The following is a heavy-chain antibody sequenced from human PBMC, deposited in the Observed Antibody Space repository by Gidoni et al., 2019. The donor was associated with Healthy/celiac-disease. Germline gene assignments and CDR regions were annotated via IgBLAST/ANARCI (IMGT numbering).Heavy chain of an antibody. CDR3: ARSHPRTTVAGYYFDY. CDR1: GYTFTSYY. J-gene: IGHJ4*02. CDR2: INPSGGST. Sequence: QVQLVQSGAEVKKPGASVKVSCKASGYTFTSYYMHWVRQAPGQGLEWMGIINPSGGSTSYAQKFQGRVTMTRDTSTSTVYMELSSLRSEDTAVYYCARSHPRTTVAGYYFDYWGQGTLVTVSS. V-gene: IGHV1-46*01. D-gene: IGHD6-19*01.